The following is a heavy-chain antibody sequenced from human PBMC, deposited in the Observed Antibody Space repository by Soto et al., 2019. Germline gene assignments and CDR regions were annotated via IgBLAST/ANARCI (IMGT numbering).Heavy chain of an antibody. Sequence: PGGSLRLSCAASGFTFSSYWMSWVRQAPGKGLEWVANIKQDGNKKYYVDSVKGRFTTSRDNSKNSLYLQMNSLRAEDTAVFYCAKEGYCSTTKCYALAFDYWGQGALVTVSS. V-gene: IGHV3-7*03. CDR2: IKQDGNKK. CDR1: GFTFSSYW. CDR3: AKEGYCSTTKCYALAFDY. D-gene: IGHD2-2*01. J-gene: IGHJ4*02.